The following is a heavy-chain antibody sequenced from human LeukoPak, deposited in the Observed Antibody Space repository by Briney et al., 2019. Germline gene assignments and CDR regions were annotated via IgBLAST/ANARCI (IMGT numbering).Heavy chain of an antibody. D-gene: IGHD4-23*01. CDR3: ARGRPHGNDY. CDR2: IASDGSST. J-gene: IGHJ4*02. Sequence: GGSLRLSCAASGFTFSSYWMNWVRQAPGKGLVWVSRIASDGSSTTYADSVKGRFSISRDNAKNTLYLQMNSLRAEDTAVYYYARGRPHGNDYWGQGTLVTVSS. CDR1: GFTFSSYW. V-gene: IGHV3-74*01.